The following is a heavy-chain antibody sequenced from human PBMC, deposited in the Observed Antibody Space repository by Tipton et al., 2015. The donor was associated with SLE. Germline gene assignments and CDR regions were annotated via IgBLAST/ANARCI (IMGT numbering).Heavy chain of an antibody. V-gene: IGHV4-31*03. CDR1: GGSISSGGYY. CDR2: IYYSGGT. CDR3: ASCSRSDAFDI. Sequence: TLSLTCTVSGGSISSGGYYWSWIRQPPGEGLGWIGYIYYSGGTYYNPSLKSRVTISVDTSKNQFSLKLSSVTAADTAVYYCASCSRSDAFDIWGQGKMVTVSS. J-gene: IGHJ3*02. D-gene: IGHD2-2*01.